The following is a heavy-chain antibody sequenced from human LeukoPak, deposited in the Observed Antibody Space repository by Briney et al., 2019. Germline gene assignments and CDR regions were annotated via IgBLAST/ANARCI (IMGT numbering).Heavy chain of an antibody. Sequence: GGTLRLSCAASGFTFSSYGMHWVRQAPGKGLDWVAVISYDGSNKYYADSVKGRFTISRDTSKNTLNLQMNSLRAEDTAVYYCAKDRGYITYYFDYWGQGTLVTVSS. V-gene: IGHV3-30*18. D-gene: IGHD3-10*01. CDR2: ISYDGSNK. CDR1: GFTFSSYG. J-gene: IGHJ4*02. CDR3: AKDRGYITYYFDY.